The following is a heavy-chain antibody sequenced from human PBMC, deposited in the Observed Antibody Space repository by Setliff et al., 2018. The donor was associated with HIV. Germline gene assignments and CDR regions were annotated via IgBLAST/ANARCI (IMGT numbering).Heavy chain of an antibody. CDR2: VSQSGSA. D-gene: IGHD2-21*01. CDR3: ARVPVAGANWFDP. Sequence: LSLTCSASGVSINRTDHYWGWIRQSPGKRLEWIGSVSQSGSAYYNPSLKSRITISVDRSKNLFSLKLISVTAADQGVYYCARVPVAGANWFDPWGLGTLVTVSS. V-gene: IGHV4-39*01. J-gene: IGHJ5*02. CDR1: GVSINRTDHY.